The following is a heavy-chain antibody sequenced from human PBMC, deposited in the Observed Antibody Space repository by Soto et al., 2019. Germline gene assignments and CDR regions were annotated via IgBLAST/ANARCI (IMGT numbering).Heavy chain of an antibody. CDR3: AKDAISGDGIWLMDS. CDR2: LLRSGSSA. D-gene: IGHD4-17*01. CDR1: GFTLRNYA. V-gene: IGHV3-23*01. J-gene: IGHJ5*02. Sequence: PGGSLRLSCAASGFTLRNYAMTWARQAPGKGLGWVSSLLRSGSSAYYADSVRGRFSISSDTSANSLYLQMDNLRAEDTAIYYCAKDAISGDGIWLMDSWGQGTVVTVSS.